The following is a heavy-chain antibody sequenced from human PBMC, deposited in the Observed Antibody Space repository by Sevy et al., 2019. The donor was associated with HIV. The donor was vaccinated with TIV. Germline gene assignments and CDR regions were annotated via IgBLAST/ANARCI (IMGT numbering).Heavy chain of an antibody. Sequence: ASVKVSCKASGYTFTAYYIHWLRQAPGQGLEWMGRIHPKSGATNYAQKFQGRVTKTRDTSISTSFMELTSLRSDDTAVYYCAREDSDDTSAYYYFYYGMDVWGQGTTVTVSS. CDR1: GYTFTAYY. CDR2: IHPKSGAT. J-gene: IGHJ6*02. V-gene: IGHV1-2*06. CDR3: AREDSDDTSAYYYFYYGMDV. D-gene: IGHD3-22*01.